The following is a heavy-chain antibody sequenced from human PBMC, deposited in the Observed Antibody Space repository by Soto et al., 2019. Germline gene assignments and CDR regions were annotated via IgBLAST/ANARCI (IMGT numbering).Heavy chain of an antibody. CDR1: GGSFSGYY. J-gene: IGHJ6*02. Sequence: SETLSLTCAVYGGSFSGYYWSWIRQPPGKGLEWIGEINHSGSTNYNPSLKSRVTISVDTSKNQFSLKLSSVAAADTAVYYCARSGITMVRGVIRGYYYYGMDVWGQGTTVTVSS. V-gene: IGHV4-34*01. D-gene: IGHD3-10*01. CDR2: INHSGST. CDR3: ARSGITMVRGVIRGYYYYGMDV.